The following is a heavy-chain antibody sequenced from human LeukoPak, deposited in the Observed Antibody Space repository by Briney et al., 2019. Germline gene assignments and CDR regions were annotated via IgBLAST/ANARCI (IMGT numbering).Heavy chain of an antibody. CDR1: GYTFTGYY. CDR3: ARIVVIGQYDIDY. J-gene: IGHJ4*02. V-gene: IGHV1-2*06. CDR2: INPNSGGT. D-gene: IGHD3-22*01. Sequence: GASVKVSCTASGYTFTGYYMHWVRQAPGQGLEWMGRINPNSGGTNYAQKFHGRVTITRDTSISTAYMELSRLRSDDTAVYYCARIVVIGQYDIDYWGQGTLVTVSS.